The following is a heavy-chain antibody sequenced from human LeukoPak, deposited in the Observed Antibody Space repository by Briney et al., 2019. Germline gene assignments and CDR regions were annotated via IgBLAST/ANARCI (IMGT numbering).Heavy chain of an antibody. CDR2: ISYDGSTK. J-gene: IGHJ4*02. Sequence: GGSLRLSCAASGFTFRSYAMHWVRQAPGKGLEWVTLISYDGSTKYYSDSVKGRFTISRDNSENTLFLRMNSLRAEDTAVYYCAKATGYLLWGQGTLVIVSS. V-gene: IGHV3-30*04. D-gene: IGHD1-14*01. CDR1: GFTFRSYA. CDR3: AKATGYLL.